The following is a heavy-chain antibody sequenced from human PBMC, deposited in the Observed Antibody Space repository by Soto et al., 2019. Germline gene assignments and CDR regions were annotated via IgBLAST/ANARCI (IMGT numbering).Heavy chain of an antibody. V-gene: IGHV3-30*18. CDR3: AKGFSYSVIDY. Sequence: VQLVESGGGLVQPGRSLRLSCAASGFTFSTYGMHWVRQAPGKGLEWVAVISYDGSNKYYADSVKGRFTISRDNSKNTLYLQMSSLRAEDTAVYYCAKGFSYSVIDYWGQGTLVTVSS. CDR2: ISYDGSNK. J-gene: IGHJ4*02. D-gene: IGHD5-18*01. CDR1: GFTFSTYG.